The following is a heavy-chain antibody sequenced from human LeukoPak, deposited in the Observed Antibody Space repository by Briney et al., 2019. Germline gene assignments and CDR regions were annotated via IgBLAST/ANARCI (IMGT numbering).Heavy chain of an antibody. Sequence: SETLSLTCTVSGDSINSSDYYWAWLRPPPGEGLEWIGNIYYSGSTYYKSSLKSRLTISVDSSKNHFSLKMISVTAADTGVYYCARRVNWDPFDYWGQGALVTVSS. CDR1: GDSINSSDYY. V-gene: IGHV4-39*01. CDR2: IYYSGST. J-gene: IGHJ4*02. CDR3: ARRVNWDPFDY. D-gene: IGHD7-27*01.